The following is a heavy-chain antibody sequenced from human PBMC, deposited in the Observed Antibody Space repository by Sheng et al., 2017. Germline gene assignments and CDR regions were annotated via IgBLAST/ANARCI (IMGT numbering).Heavy chain of an antibody. CDR2: IIPMTEIP. D-gene: IGHD6-13*01. V-gene: IGHV1-69*01. Sequence: DLEQSGGEVKKPGSSVTVSCKTSGGTFSRFALSWVRQAPGQGPEWMGGIIPMTEIPNYAQKFEGRVTITADESTTTSYMELSGLTSEDTAVYYCATDRDRSSWSLDFWGQGTLVTVSS. J-gene: IGHJ4*02. CDR3: ATDRDRSSWSLDF. CDR1: GGTFSRFA.